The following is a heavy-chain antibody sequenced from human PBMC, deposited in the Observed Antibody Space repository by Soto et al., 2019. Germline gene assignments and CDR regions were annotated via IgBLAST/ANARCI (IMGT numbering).Heavy chain of an antibody. CDR2: LSGGANTR. CDR3: AKWRSSLWFGELFST. V-gene: IGHV3-23*01. Sequence: EEQLLESGGDLVQPGGSLRLSCAASGFTFSNYAMGWVRQAPGKGLEWVSGLSGGANTRYYADSVRGRFTISRDNSKNTVYLQMKSLRVEDTAVYYCAKWRSSLWFGELFSTWGQGTLVTVSS. D-gene: IGHD3-10*01. CDR1: GFTFSNYA. J-gene: IGHJ5*02.